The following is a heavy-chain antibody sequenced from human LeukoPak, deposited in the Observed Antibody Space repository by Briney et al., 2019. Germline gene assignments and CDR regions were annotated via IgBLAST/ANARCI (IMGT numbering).Heavy chain of an antibody. CDR3: ATRTRGEYDFWSGYRDRGFDY. Sequence: ASVKVSCKVSVYTLTELSMHGVRQAPGKGREWMGGFDPEDGETIYAQKFQGRVTMTEDTSTDTAYMELRRLRSEDTAVYYCATRTRGEYDFWSGYRDRGFDYWGQGTLVTVSS. CDR2: FDPEDGET. D-gene: IGHD3-3*01. J-gene: IGHJ4*02. V-gene: IGHV1-24*01. CDR1: VYTLTELS.